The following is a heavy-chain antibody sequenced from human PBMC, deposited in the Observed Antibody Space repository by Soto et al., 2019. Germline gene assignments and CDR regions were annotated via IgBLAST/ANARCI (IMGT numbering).Heavy chain of an antibody. D-gene: IGHD2-2*01. CDR1: GFRFSTYA. Sequence: EVQLLESGGGLVQPGGSVRLSCAASGFRFSTYAQNWVRQAPGKGLEWVSVISGSGDRTYYADSVKGRFTISRDNAKNTLYLQMNGLRAEDTAVYYCASPIVVLEVMYSDYYYYGMDVWGQGTAVTVSS. J-gene: IGHJ6*02. V-gene: IGHV3-23*01. CDR2: ISGSGDRT. CDR3: ASPIVVLEVMYSDYYYYGMDV.